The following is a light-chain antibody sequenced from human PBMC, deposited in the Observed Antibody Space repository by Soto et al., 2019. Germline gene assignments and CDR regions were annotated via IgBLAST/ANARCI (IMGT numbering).Light chain of an antibody. Sequence: SALTQPPSASGSPGQSVTISCTGTSSDVGNYNYVSWYQQHPGKAPKLMIYEVSKRPSGVPDRFSGSKSGNTASLTVSGLQAEDEADYYCSSYAASNNVLFGGGTKLTV. CDR2: EVS. J-gene: IGLJ2*01. V-gene: IGLV2-8*01. CDR1: SSDVGNYNY. CDR3: SSYAASNNVL.